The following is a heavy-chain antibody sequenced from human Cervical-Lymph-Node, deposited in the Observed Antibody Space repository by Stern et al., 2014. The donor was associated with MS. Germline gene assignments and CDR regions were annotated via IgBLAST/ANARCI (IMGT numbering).Heavy chain of an antibody. D-gene: IGHD4-17*01. Sequence: QVTLRESGPTLVKPTQTLTLTCTFSGLSLTTDGVGVHWIRQPPGKALEWLAVIYWDDDKRYSPSLKARLTITKDTSKNQVVLTMTNMDPVDTATYYCAHSTVTFDEAYGLDVWGQGTTVTVSS. CDR3: AHSTVTFDEAYGLDV. CDR2: IYWDDDK. V-gene: IGHV2-5*02. J-gene: IGHJ6*02. CDR1: GLSLTTDGVG.